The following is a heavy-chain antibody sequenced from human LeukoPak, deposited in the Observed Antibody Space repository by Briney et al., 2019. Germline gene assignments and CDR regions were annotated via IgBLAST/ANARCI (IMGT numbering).Heavy chain of an antibody. CDR2: INHSGST. Sequence: SETLSLTCAVYGGPFSGYYWSWIRQPPGKGLEWIGEINHSGSTNYNPSLKSRVTISVDTSKNQFSLKLSSVTAADTAVYYCARYYFDPWGQGTLVTVSS. CDR3: ARYYFDP. V-gene: IGHV4-34*01. D-gene: IGHD3-10*01. CDR1: GGPFSGYY. J-gene: IGHJ5*02.